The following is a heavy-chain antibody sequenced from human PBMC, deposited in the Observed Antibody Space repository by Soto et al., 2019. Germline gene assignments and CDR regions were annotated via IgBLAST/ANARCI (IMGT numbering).Heavy chain of an antibody. CDR2: ISAYNGNT. Sequence: QVQLVQSGAEVKKPGASVKVSCKASGYTFTSYGISWVRQAPGQGLEWMGWISAYNGNTNYAQKLQGRVTRTTDTSTSTAYMELRSRRSDDTAVYYCASLNPVAGPLDYWGQGTLVTVSS. CDR1: GYTFTSYG. CDR3: ASLNPVAGPLDY. J-gene: IGHJ4*02. V-gene: IGHV1-18*01. D-gene: IGHD6-19*01.